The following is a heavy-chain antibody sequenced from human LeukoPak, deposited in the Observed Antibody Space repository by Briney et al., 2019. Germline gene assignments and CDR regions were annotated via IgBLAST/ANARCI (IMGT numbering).Heavy chain of an antibody. CDR3: ARAEGYCSSTSCTYYFDY. CDR1: GFTFSSYS. D-gene: IGHD2-2*01. J-gene: IGHJ4*02. V-gene: IGHV3-21*01. Sequence: PGGSLRLSCAASGFTFSSYSMNWVRQAPGKGLEWVSSISSSSGYIYYADSVKGRFTISRDNAKNSLYLQMNSLRAEDTAVYYCARAEGYCSSTSCTYYFDYWGQGTLVTVSS. CDR2: ISSSSGYI.